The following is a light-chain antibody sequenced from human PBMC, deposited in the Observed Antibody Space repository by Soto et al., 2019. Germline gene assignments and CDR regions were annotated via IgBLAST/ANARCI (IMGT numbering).Light chain of an antibody. J-gene: IGKJ5*01. V-gene: IGKV1-5*03. CDR2: KAS. CDR3: QQRSNWPSIT. CDR1: QNINSW. Sequence: DIQMTQSPSTLSASVGDRVTITCRASQNINSWLAWYQQKPGKAPKLLIYKASTLESGVPSRFSGSGSGTDFTLTISSLEPEDFAVYYCQQRSNWPSITFGQGTRLEIK.